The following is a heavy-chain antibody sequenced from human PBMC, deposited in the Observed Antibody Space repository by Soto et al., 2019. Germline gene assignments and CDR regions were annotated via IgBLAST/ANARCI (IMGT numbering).Heavy chain of an antibody. Sequence: PGGSLRLSCAASVFTFSSYAMSWVRQAPGKGLEWVSTISGSGGSTYYADSVKGRFTISRDNSKNTLYLQMNSLRAEDTAVYYCAKVGGYIAAAGTDYWGQGTLVTVSS. J-gene: IGHJ4*02. V-gene: IGHV3-23*01. D-gene: IGHD6-13*01. CDR3: AKVGGYIAAAGTDY. CDR1: VFTFSSYA. CDR2: ISGSGGST.